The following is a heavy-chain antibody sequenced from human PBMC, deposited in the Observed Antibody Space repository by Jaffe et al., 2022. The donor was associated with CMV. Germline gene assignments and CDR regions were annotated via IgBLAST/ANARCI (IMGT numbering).Heavy chain of an antibody. Sequence: QVQLQESGPGLVKPSETLSLTCTVSGGSISSYYWSWIRQPAGKGLEWIGRIYTSGSTNYNPSLKSRVTMSVDTSKNQFSLKLSSVTAADTAVYYCARDAYSSSWYDWFDPWGQGTLVTVSS. CDR1: GGSISSYY. J-gene: IGHJ5*02. V-gene: IGHV4-4*07. CDR2: IYTSGST. CDR3: ARDAYSSSWYDWFDP. D-gene: IGHD6-13*01.